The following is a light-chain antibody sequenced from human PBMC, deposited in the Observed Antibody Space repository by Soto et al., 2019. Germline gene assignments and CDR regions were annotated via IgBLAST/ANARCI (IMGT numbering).Light chain of an antibody. CDR1: QSVRNNY. Sequence: EIVLTQSPGTLSLSPGERATLSCRASQSVRNNYLAWYQQKPGQAPRLLIYAASGRATGIPDRISGSGSGTDFTLTISRLEPEVFAVYHCQQYGSSPWTFCQGTKVEIK. V-gene: IGKV3-20*01. CDR2: AAS. J-gene: IGKJ1*01. CDR3: QQYGSSPWT.